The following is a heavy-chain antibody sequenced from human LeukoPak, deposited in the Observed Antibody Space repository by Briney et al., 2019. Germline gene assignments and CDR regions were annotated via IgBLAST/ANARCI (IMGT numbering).Heavy chain of an antibody. D-gene: IGHD6-19*01. V-gene: IGHV3-33*03. Sequence: GGSLRLSCEVSGFTFSNYGMHWVRQAPGKGLEWVAVIWTDGNNKKYGDSVEGRFNLSRDKSRNTLYLPMNGLRAEDTGVYYWAKGGVTSGWPTPYDSWGQGTLVTVSS. CDR1: GFTFSNYG. CDR3: AKGGVTSGWPTPYDS. CDR2: IWTDGNNK. J-gene: IGHJ5*01.